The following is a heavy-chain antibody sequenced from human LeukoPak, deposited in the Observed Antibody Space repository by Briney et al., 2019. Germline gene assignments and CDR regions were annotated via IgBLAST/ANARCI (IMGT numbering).Heavy chain of an antibody. CDR1: GFTFSRYA. Sequence: GGSLRLSCGASGFTFSRYAMSWVRQAPGKGLEWVSGISSSGGTSDYSDSVKGRFTISRDNSRNTLYLQMNSLRAEDTAVYYCAKSLSLIFGVAYHSHFDYWGQGTLVTVSS. CDR2: ISSSGGTS. D-gene: IGHD3-3*01. V-gene: IGHV3-23*01. J-gene: IGHJ4*02. CDR3: AKSLSLIFGVAYHSHFDY.